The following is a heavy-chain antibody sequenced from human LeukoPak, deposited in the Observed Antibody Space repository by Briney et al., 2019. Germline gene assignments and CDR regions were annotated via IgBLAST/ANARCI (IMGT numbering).Heavy chain of an antibody. CDR3: VTVASGFHFAFAL. CDR2: FYSAERT. CDR1: GITDSHSY. J-gene: IGHJ2*01. V-gene: IGHV3-66*01. D-gene: IGHD5-12*01. Sequence: GGSLRLSCPASGITDSHSYMGWVRQAPGKGLEWVSLFYSAERTYYADSVKGGFIISKDTSQKTLSLQMHRLGVADTATYYCVTVASGFHFAFALWGHGTLVTVSS.